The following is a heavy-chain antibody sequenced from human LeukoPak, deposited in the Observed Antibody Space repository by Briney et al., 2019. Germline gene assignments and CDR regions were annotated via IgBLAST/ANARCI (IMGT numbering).Heavy chain of an antibody. J-gene: IGHJ4*02. Sequence: GGSLRLSCAASGFTFSSYDMHWVRHATGKGLEWVSAIGTAGDTYYPGSVKGRFTISRENAKNSLYLQMNSLRAGDTAVYYCARGRDYGDYYFDYWGQGTLVTVSS. CDR2: IGTAGDT. D-gene: IGHD4-17*01. V-gene: IGHV3-13*01. CDR3: ARGRDYGDYYFDY. CDR1: GFTFSSYD.